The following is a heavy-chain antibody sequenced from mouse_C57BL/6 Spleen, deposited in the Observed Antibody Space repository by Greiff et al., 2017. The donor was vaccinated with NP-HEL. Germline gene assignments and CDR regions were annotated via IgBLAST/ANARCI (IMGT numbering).Heavy chain of an antibody. J-gene: IGHJ4*01. CDR2: ISARSGNT. CDR3: ARSGYYAMDY. CDR1: GYTFTSYG. Sequence: VQLQQSGAELARPGASVKLSCKASGYTFTSYGISWVKQRPGQGLEWIGEISARSGNTYYNEKFKGKATLTADKANSTAYMELRSLTSEDSAVYFCARSGYYAMDYWGQGTSVTVSS. V-gene: IGHV1-81*01. D-gene: IGHD3-1*01.